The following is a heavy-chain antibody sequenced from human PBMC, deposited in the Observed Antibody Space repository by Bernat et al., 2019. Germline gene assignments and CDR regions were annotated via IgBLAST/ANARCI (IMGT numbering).Heavy chain of an antibody. CDR1: GFTFSSYA. V-gene: IGHV3-30-3*01. D-gene: IGHD5-18*01. CDR2: ISYDGSNK. J-gene: IGHJ6*02. Sequence: QVQLVESGGGVVQPGRSLRLSCAASGFTFSSYAMHWVRQAPGKGLEWVAVISYDGSNKYYADSVKGRFTISRDNSKNTLYLQMNSLRAEDTAVYYCARGSHRPTWIQGYYYGMDVWGQGTTVTVSS. CDR3: ARGSHRPTWIQGYYYGMDV.